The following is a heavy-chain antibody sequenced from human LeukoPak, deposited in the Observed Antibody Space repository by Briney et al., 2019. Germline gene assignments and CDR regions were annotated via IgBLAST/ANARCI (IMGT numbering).Heavy chain of an antibody. CDR2: INHRGRT. Sequence: SETLSLTCAVYGGSFSGYYWSWIRQPPGKGLEWIGEINHRGRTNYNPSLKSRVTISVDTSKNQFSLKLSSVTAADTVVYYCARAGDSSGYSDYWGQGTLVTVSS. CDR3: ARAGDSSGYSDY. D-gene: IGHD3-22*01. CDR1: GGSFSGYY. J-gene: IGHJ4*02. V-gene: IGHV4-34*01.